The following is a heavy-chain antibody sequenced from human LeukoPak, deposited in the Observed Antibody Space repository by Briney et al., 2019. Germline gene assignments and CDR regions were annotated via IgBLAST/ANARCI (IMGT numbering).Heavy chain of an antibody. CDR3: ASSTWYYDSSAEYYFDY. J-gene: IGHJ4*02. Sequence: ETLSLTCTVSGGSISSYYWSWIRQPPGKGLEWIGYIYYSGSTTYNPSLKSRVTISVDTSKNQFSLKLSSVTAADTAVYYCASSTWYYDSSAEYYFDYWGQGTLVTVSS. D-gene: IGHD3-22*01. CDR1: GGSISSYY. CDR2: IYYSGST. V-gene: IGHV4-59*01.